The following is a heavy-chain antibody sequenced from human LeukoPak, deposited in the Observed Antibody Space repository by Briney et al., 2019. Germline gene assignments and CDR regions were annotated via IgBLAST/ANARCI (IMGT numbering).Heavy chain of an antibody. CDR2: IWYDGSNK. CDR3: AREGNIVVVPAAIGSYFDP. CDR1: GLTFSSYG. V-gene: IGHV3-33*01. D-gene: IGHD2-2*01. Sequence: GGSLRLSCAASGLTFSSYGMHWVRQAPGKGLEWVAVIWYDGSNKYYADSVKGRFTISRDNSKNTLYLQMNSLRAEDTAVYYCAREGNIVVVPAAIGSYFDPWGQGTLVTVSS. J-gene: IGHJ5*02.